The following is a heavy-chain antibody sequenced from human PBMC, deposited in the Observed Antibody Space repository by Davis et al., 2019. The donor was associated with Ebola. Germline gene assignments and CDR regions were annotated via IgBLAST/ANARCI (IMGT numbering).Heavy chain of an antibody. Sequence: SVKVSCKASGGTFSSYAISWVRQAPGQGLEWMGGIIPIFGTANYAQKFQGRVTITADKPTSTAYMELSSLRSEDTAVYYCASEWGYYGMDVWGQGTTVTVSS. D-gene: IGHD1-26*01. V-gene: IGHV1-69*06. CDR3: ASEWGYYGMDV. CDR2: IIPIFGTA. J-gene: IGHJ6*02. CDR1: GGTFSSYA.